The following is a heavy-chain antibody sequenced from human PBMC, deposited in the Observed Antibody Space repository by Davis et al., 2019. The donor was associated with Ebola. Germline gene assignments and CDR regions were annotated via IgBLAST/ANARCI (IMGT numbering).Heavy chain of an antibody. Sequence: PGGSLRLSCTVSGVSISRHYWSCIRQPPGKRLEWSGSIYYTGNAYYNSSLASRATISVDTSKNQFSLKLTSVTAADTAMYYCSERGSSVWGQGTLVTVSS. CDR2: IYYTGNA. CDR3: SERGSSV. J-gene: IGHJ4*02. D-gene: IGHD3-10*01. V-gene: IGHV4-59*03. CDR1: GVSISRHY.